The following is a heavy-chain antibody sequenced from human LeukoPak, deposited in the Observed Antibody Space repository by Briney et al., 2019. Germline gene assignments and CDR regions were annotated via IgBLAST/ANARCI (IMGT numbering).Heavy chain of an antibody. CDR2: INPNTGGT. CDR3: AREGAPQLSSYFDH. CDR1: GYTFTDYY. Sequence: ASVKVSCKASGYTFTDYYIHWVRQAPGQGLEWMGWINPNTGGTNFAQRFQGRVTMTRDTSINTAYMELSSLRSDDTAMYYCAREGAPQLSSYFDHWGQGTLVTVSS. V-gene: IGHV1-2*02. D-gene: IGHD1-1*01. J-gene: IGHJ4*02.